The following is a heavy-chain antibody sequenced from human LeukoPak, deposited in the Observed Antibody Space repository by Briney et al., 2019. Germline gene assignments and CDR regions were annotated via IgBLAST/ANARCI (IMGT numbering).Heavy chain of an antibody. V-gene: IGHV1-2*04. CDR1: GYTFTSYG. Sequence: ASVKVSCKASGYTFTSYGISWVRQAPGQGLEWMGWINPNSGGTNYAQKFQGWVTMTRDTSISTAYMELSRLRSDDTAVYYCARESYGSGSYLFGYWGQGTLVTVSS. D-gene: IGHD3-10*01. CDR2: INPNSGGT. CDR3: ARESYGSGSYLFGY. J-gene: IGHJ4*02.